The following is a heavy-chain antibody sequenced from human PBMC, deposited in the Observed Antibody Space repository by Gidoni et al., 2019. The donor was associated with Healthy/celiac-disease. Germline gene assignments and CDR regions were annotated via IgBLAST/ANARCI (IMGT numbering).Heavy chain of an antibody. J-gene: IGHJ4*02. Sequence: TNYNPSLKSRVTISVDTSKNQFSLKLSSVTAADTAVYYCASFPLKAPGIAVGGRDYWGQGTLVTVSS. V-gene: IGHV4-4*09. CDR3: ASFPLKAPGIAVGGRDY. CDR2: T. D-gene: IGHD6-19*01.